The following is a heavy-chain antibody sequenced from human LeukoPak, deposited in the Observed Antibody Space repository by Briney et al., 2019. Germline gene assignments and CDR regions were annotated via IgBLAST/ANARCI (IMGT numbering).Heavy chain of an antibody. CDR2: ISSSSSYI. V-gene: IGHV3-21*01. Sequence: GGSLRLSCAASGFTFSSYSMNWVRQAPGKGLEWVSSISSSSSYIYYADSVKGRFTISRDNAKNSLYLQMNSLRVEDTAVYYCASAYTYVRLGDHWGQGTLVTVSP. CDR1: GFTFSSYS. D-gene: IGHD3-10*02. J-gene: IGHJ4*02. CDR3: ASAYTYVRLGDH.